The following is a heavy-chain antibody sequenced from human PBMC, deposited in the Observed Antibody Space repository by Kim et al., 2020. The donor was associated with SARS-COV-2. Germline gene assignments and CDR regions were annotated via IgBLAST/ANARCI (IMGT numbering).Heavy chain of an antibody. Sequence: SNPSLKSRVTISVDQSKNQFSLKLSSVTAADTAVYYCARVESSSGSAFDYWGQGTLVTVSS. J-gene: IGHJ4*02. CDR3: ARVESSSGSAFDY. V-gene: IGHV4-4*02. D-gene: IGHD3-22*01.